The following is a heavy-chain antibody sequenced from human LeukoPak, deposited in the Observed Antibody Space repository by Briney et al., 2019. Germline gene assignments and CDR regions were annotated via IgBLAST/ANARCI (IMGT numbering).Heavy chain of an antibody. Sequence: ASVKVSCKASGGTFSNYAITWVRQAPGQGLEWMGWINPNSGGTNYAQKLQGRVTMTTDTSTSTAYMELRSLRSDDTAVYYCARDDIGSHDAFDIWGQGTMVTVSS. J-gene: IGHJ3*02. V-gene: IGHV1-18*01. D-gene: IGHD5/OR15-5a*01. CDR2: INPNSGGT. CDR1: GGTFSNYA. CDR3: ARDDIGSHDAFDI.